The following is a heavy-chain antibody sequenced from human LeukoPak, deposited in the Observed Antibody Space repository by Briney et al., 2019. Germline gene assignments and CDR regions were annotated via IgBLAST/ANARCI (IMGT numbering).Heavy chain of an antibody. D-gene: IGHD3/OR15-3a*01. CDR3: AKDYWTGYYESFDY. Sequence: PGGSLRLSCAASGFTFSSYGMHWVRQAPGKGLEWVAVISYDGSNKYYADSVKGRFTISRDNSKNTLYLQMNSLRAEDTAVFYCAKDYWTGYYESFDYWGQGTLVTVSS. CDR2: ISYDGSNK. J-gene: IGHJ4*02. V-gene: IGHV3-30*18. CDR1: GFTFSSYG.